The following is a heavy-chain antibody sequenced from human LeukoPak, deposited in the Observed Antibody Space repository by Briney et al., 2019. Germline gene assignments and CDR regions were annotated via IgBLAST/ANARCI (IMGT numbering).Heavy chain of an antibody. CDR1: GFTFSSYG. D-gene: IGHD6-13*01. CDR2: ISYDGSNK. CDR3: ARDLAAAGTKLPDY. J-gene: IGHJ4*02. V-gene: IGHV3-30*03. Sequence: GGSLRLSCAASGFTFSSYGMHWVRQAPGKGLEWVAVISYDGSNKYYADSVKGRFTISRDNSKNTLYLQMNSLRAEDTAVYYCARDLAAAGTKLPDYWGQGTLVTVSS.